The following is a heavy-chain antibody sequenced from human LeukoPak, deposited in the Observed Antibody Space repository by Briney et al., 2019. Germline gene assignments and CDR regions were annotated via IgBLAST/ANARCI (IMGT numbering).Heavy chain of an antibody. Sequence: GGSPRLSCTASGFTFSNAWMSWVRPAPGEGVEWVSRIKRKDDAGTPDYAAPVKGRFTISREDSKNTLHLQMNSLKTEDTAVYYCTTELGGAFGSGTYDFWGQRTLVTVSA. D-gene: IGHD3-10*01. CDR1: GFTFSNAW. V-gene: IGHV3-15*01. CDR2: IKRKDDAGTP. J-gene: IGHJ4*02. CDR3: TTELGGAFGSGTYDF.